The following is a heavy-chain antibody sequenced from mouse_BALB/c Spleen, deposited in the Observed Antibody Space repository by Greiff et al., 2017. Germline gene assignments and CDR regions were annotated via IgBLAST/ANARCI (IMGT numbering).Heavy chain of an antibody. CDR3: ARGLTGARAMDY. Sequence: EVQGVESGGGLVKPGGSLKLSCAASGFTFSSYAMSWVRQSPEKRLEWVAEISSGGSYTYYPDTVTGRFTISRDNAKNTLYLEMSSLRSEDTAMYYCARGLTGARAMDYWGQGTSVTVSS. V-gene: IGHV5-9-4*01. J-gene: IGHJ4*01. CDR1: GFTFSSYA. D-gene: IGHD4-1*01. CDR2: ISSGGSYT.